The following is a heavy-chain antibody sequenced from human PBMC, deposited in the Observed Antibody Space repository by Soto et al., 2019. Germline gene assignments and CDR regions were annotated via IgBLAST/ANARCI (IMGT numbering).Heavy chain of an antibody. J-gene: IGHJ6*02. CDR2: ITANGDTT. Sequence: GGSLRLSCAASEFTFSNHAMTWVRQAPGKGLEWVSSITANGDTTYYAASVKGRLIISRDNSENTVHLQMNDLRAEDTAIYYCVKDWSGKDCPCLDVWGQGTTVTVSS. CDR1: EFTFSNHA. CDR3: VKDWSGKDCPCLDV. D-gene: IGHD3-3*01. V-gene: IGHV3-23*01.